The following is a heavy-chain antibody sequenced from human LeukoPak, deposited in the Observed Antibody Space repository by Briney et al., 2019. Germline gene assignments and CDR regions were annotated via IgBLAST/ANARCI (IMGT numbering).Heavy chain of an antibody. CDR3: ARHLSGVTGYTYGRGIDY. V-gene: IGHV3-48*03. CDR1: GFTFSSYE. Sequence: GGSLRLSCAASGFTFSSYEMNWVRQAPGKGLEWVSYISSSGSTIYYADSVKGRFTISRDNAKNSLYLQMISLRAEDTAVYYCARHLSGVTGYTYGRGIDYWGQGTLVTVSS. CDR2: ISSSGSTI. D-gene: IGHD5-18*01. J-gene: IGHJ4*02.